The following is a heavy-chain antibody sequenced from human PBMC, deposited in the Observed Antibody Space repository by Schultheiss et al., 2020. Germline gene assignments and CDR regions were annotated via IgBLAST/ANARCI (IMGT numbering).Heavy chain of an antibody. V-gene: IGHV4-61*02. Sequence: SETLSLTCTVSGGSISSGSYYWCWNRQPAGKRLEWIRRIYTSGSTNYNPSLKSRVTISVDTSKNQFSLKLSPVTAAETAVYYCAREVEYSRCWSIRRPTAFDHWGQGTLVTVCS. D-gene: IGHD6-13*01. CDR3: AREVEYSRCWSIRRPTAFDH. CDR1: GGSISSGSYY. CDR2: IYTSGST. J-gene: IGHJ5*02.